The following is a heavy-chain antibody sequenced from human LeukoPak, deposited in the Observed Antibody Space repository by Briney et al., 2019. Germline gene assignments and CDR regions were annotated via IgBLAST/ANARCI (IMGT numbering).Heavy chain of an antibody. CDR3: ARDTESYYGSGSLGSYSYGMDV. J-gene: IGHJ6*02. V-gene: IGHV4-31*03. CDR2: IYYSGST. CDR1: GGSISSASYY. D-gene: IGHD3-10*01. Sequence: SETLSPTCTVSGGSISSASYYWSWVRQHPGKGLEWIGYIYYSGSTYYTPSLRSRVTISVDTSKNQFSLKLSSVTAADTAVYYCARDTESYYGSGSLGSYSYGMDVWGQGTTVTVSS.